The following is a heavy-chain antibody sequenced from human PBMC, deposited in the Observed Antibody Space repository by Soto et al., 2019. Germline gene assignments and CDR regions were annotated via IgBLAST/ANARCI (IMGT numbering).Heavy chain of an antibody. J-gene: IGHJ6*02. CDR3: TNSWDDFLTGYFYYGMDV. CDR2: IRSKAYGGTT. Sequence: GGSLRLSCTASGFTFGDYAMSWVRQAPGKGLEWVGFIRSKAYGGTTEYAASVKGRFTISRDDSKSIAYLQMNSLKTEDTAVYYCTNSWDDFLTGYFYYGMDVWGQGTKDTVCS. CDR1: GFTFGDYA. D-gene: IGHD3-9*01. V-gene: IGHV3-49*04.